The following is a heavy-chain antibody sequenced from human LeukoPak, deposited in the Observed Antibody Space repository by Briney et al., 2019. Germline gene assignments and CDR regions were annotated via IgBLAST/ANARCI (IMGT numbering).Heavy chain of an antibody. CDR1: GFTLSTYW. V-gene: IGHV3-7*01. D-gene: IGHD6-19*01. J-gene: IGHJ4*02. CDR3: ARDRGSSGRLGRFVN. CDR2: IKQDGSEK. Sequence: GGSLRLSCAASGFTLSTYWMTWVRQAPGKGLEWVANIKQDGSEKYYVDSVKGRFTISRDNAKKLLYLQMNSLRVEDTAVYYCARDRGSSGRLGRFVNWGQGTLVTVSP.